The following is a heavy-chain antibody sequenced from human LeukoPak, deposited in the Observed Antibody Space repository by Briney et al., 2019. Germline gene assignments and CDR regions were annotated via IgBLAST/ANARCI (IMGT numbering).Heavy chain of an antibody. Sequence: SETLSLTCTVSGGSISSSSYYWGWIRQPPGKGLEWIGSIYYSRSTYYNPSLKSRVTISVDTSKNQFSLKLSSVTAADTAVYYCADLRLSSSWSRDSYYYYYMDVWGKGTTVTVSS. J-gene: IGHJ6*03. CDR3: ADLRLSSSWSRDSYYYYYMDV. CDR2: IYYSRST. D-gene: IGHD6-13*01. V-gene: IGHV4-39*01. CDR1: GGSISSSSYY.